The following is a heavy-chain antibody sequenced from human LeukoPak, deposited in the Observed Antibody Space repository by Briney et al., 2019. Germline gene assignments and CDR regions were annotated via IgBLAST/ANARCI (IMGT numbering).Heavy chain of an antibody. J-gene: IGHJ4*02. Sequence: SETLSLTCTVSGVSISSGSYDWYWIRPPAGKGLEWIGHIYTSGSTDYNPSLKSRVTISVASSKNQFSLKLTSVTAADTAIYYGTKGRGIWGQGTLVTVSA. CDR3: TKGRGI. CDR1: GVSISSGSYD. D-gene: IGHD3-10*01. CDR2: IYTSGST. V-gene: IGHV4-61*09.